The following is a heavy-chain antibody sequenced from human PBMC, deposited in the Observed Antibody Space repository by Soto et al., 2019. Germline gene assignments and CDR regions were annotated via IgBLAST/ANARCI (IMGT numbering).Heavy chain of an antibody. Sequence: QVQLQESGPGLVKPSETLSLTCTVSGGSISSYHWSWIRQPPGKGLEWIGYIYYSGSTNYNPSLKSRVTISLDTSKNQFSLKLSSVTAADTAVYYCATEDRGVYFDYWGQGTLVTVSS. CDR1: GGSISSYH. V-gene: IGHV4-59*01. J-gene: IGHJ4*02. D-gene: IGHD3-10*01. CDR3: ATEDRGVYFDY. CDR2: IYYSGST.